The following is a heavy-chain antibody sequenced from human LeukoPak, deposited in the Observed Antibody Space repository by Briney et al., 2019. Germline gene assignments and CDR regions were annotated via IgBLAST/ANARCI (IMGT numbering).Heavy chain of an antibody. Sequence: SETLSLTCAVYGGSFSGYYWSWIRQPPGKRLEWIGEINHSGSTNYNPSLKSRVTISVDTSKNQFSLKLSSVTATDTVVYYCARAAGYYYDSSGYYRFGFDYWGQGTLVTVSS. D-gene: IGHD3-22*01. J-gene: IGHJ4*02. CDR3: ARAAGYYYDSSGYYRFGFDY. CDR1: GGSFSGYY. V-gene: IGHV4-34*01. CDR2: INHSGST.